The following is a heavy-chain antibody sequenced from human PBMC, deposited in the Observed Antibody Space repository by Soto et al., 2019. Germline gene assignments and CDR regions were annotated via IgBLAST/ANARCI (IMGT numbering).Heavy chain of an antibody. CDR3: ARPYCSGGRCYSEDTWFDP. V-gene: IGHV4-39*01. CDR2: IYYSGST. CDR1: GGSISSSSYY. J-gene: IGHJ5*02. D-gene: IGHD2-15*01. Sequence: PSETLSLTCTVSGGSISSSSYYWGWIRQPPGKGLEWIGSIYYSGSTYYNPSLKSRVTIPVDTSKNQFSLKLSSVTAADTAVYYCARPYCSGGRCYSEDTWFDPWGQGTLVTVSS.